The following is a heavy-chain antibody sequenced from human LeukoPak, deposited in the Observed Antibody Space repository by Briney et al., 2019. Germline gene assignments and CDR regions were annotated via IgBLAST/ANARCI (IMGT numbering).Heavy chain of an antibody. J-gene: IGHJ5*02. Sequence: PGGSLRLSCAASGFTFSSYAMSWVRQPPGKGLEWIGEINHSGSTNYNPSLKSRVTISVDTSKNQFSLKLSSVTAADTAVYYCARRRGMVRGALRPHNWFDPWGQGTLVTVSS. CDR3: ARRRGMVRGALRPHNWFDP. CDR1: GFTFSSYA. D-gene: IGHD3-10*01. V-gene: IGHV4-34*01. CDR2: INHSGST.